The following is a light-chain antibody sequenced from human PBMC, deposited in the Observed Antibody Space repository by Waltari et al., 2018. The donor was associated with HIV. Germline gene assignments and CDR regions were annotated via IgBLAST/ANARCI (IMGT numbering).Light chain of an antibody. CDR2: GNQ. CDR3: AAWDDSLSGFVV. CDR1: SSNIGSNS. V-gene: IGLV1-44*01. J-gene: IGLJ2*01. Sequence: QSVLTQPPSASGTPGQRVTISCSGSSSNIGSNSVYWYQQLPGTATKLLIFGNQERPSGVPDRFSGSKSGTAASLIISGLQSEDEADYYCAAWDDSLSGFVVFGGGTKLTVL.